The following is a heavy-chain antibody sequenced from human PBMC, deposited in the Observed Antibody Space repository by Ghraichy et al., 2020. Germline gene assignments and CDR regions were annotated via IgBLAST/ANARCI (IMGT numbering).Heavy chain of an antibody. V-gene: IGHV4-59*01. J-gene: IGHJ5*02. Sequence: SQTLSLTCTVSGGSISSYYWSWIRQPPGKGLEWIGYIYYSGSTNYNPSLKSRVTISVDTSKNQFSLKLSSVTAADTAVYYCARDVQSGWFDPWGQGTLVTVSS. CDR1: GGSISSYY. CDR2: IYYSGST. CDR3: ARDVQSGWFDP. D-gene: IGHD3-10*01.